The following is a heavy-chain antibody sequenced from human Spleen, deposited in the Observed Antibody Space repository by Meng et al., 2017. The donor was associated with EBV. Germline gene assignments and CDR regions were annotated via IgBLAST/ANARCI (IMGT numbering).Heavy chain of an antibody. Sequence: VQLVESGGGVVQPGRSLRLSCAASGFIFNNYRMNWVRQAPGKGLEWVSVIDYGGISTYYADSVKGRFTISRDNAKNSVSLQMNNLRAEDTAVYYCVREEYDPRDFWGQGTLVTVSS. D-gene: IGHD3-16*01. V-gene: IGHV3-21*01. CDR3: VREEYDPRDF. CDR1: GFIFNNYR. J-gene: IGHJ4*02. CDR2: IDYGGIST.